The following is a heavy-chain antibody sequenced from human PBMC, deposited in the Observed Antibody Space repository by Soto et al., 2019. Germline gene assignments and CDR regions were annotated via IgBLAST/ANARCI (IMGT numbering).Heavy chain of an antibody. J-gene: IGHJ5*02. CDR3: ARGVLIAARPQQNWFDP. CDR1: GGSFSGYY. V-gene: IGHV4-34*01. Sequence: PSETLSLTCTVYGGSFSGYYWSWIRQPPGKGLEWIGEINHSGSTNYNPSLKSRVTISVDTSKNQFSLKLSSVTAADTAVYYCARGVLIAARPQQNWFDPWGQGTLVTVSS. D-gene: IGHD6-6*01. CDR2: INHSGST.